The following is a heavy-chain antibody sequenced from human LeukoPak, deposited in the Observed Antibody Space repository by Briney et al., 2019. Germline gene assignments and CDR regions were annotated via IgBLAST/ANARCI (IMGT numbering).Heavy chain of an antibody. CDR2: ISSSSSYI. V-gene: IGHV3-21*01. J-gene: IGHJ6*02. Sequence: PGGSLRLSCAASGFTFSSYSMNWVRQAPGKGLEWVSSISSSSSYIYYADSVKGRFTISRDNAKNSLYLQMNSLRAEDTAVYYCARDQRVTMIVVVENYYYGMDVWGQGTTVTVSS. CDR1: GFTFSSYS. D-gene: IGHD3-22*01. CDR3: ARDQRVTMIVVVENYYYGMDV.